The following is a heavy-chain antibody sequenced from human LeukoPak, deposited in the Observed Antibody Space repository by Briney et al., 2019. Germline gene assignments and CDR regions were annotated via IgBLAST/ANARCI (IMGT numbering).Heavy chain of an antibody. CDR1: GGSFSGYY. V-gene: IGHV4-34*10. D-gene: IGHD1-26*01. CDR3: ARTRGWELRYFDY. Sequence: SETLSLTCAVYGGSFSGYYWSWIRQPPGKGLEWIGEINHSGSTNYNPSLKSRVTMTRDTSTSTVYMELSSLRSEDTAVYYCARTRGWELRYFDYWGQGTLVTVSS. CDR2: INHSGST. J-gene: IGHJ4*02.